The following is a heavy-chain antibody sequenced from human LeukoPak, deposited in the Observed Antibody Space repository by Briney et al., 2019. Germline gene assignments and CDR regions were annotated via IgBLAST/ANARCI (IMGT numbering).Heavy chain of an antibody. D-gene: IGHD5-18*01. CDR2: ISTYNSNT. J-gene: IGHJ3*02. Sequence: ASVKVSCKASGYTFTSYGISWVRQAPGQGLEWMGWISTYNSNTNYAQELQGRVTMTTDTSTSTVYMELRSLRSDDTAVYYCAKQAWGYTYGPTDAFDIWGQGTMVTVSS. V-gene: IGHV1-18*01. CDR3: AKQAWGYTYGPTDAFDI. CDR1: GYTFTSYG.